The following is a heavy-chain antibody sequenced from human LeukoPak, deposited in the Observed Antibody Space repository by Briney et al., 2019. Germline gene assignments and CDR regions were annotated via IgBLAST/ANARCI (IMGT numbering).Heavy chain of an antibody. CDR2: INPNSGGT. V-gene: IGHV1-2*06. CDR3: ARGYCSGGSCYSVENWFDP. CDR1: GYTFTGYY. D-gene: IGHD2-15*01. Sequence: ASVKVSCKAAGYTFTGYYMFWARQAPGQGLEWMGRINPNSGGTNYAQKFQGRATMTRDTSISTAYMELSRLRSDDTAVYYCARGYCSGGSCYSVENWFDPWGQGTLVTVSS. J-gene: IGHJ5*02.